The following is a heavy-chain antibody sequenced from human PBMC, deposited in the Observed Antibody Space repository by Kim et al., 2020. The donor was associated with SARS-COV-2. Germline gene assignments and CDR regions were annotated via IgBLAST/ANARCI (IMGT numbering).Heavy chain of an antibody. CDR3: ARGPHGANSSSRPTKTYYFDY. J-gene: IGHJ4*02. CDR1: GGSFSGYY. CDR2: INHSGST. D-gene: IGHD6-13*01. Sequence: SETLSLTCAVYGGSFSGYYWSWIRQPPGKGLEWIGEINHSGSTNYNPSLKSRVTISVDTSKNQFSLKLSSVTAADTAVYYCARGPHGANSSSRPTKTYYFDYWGQGTLVTVSS. V-gene: IGHV4-34*01.